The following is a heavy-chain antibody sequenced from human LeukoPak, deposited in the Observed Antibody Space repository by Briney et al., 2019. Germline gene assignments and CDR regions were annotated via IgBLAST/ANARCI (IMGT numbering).Heavy chain of an antibody. J-gene: IGHJ4*02. CDR3: ARSGYSSRWSYLDY. D-gene: IGHD6-13*01. CDR1: GYSFTNNY. CDR2: INPSGGST. Sequence: ASVKVSCKASGYSFTNNYMHWVGQAPGQGLEWLGVINPSGGSTSYAQPFKGRLTMTGDTSARTVYMVLSSLRFEDTAVYYCARSGYSSRWSYLDYWGQGTLVTVSS. V-gene: IGHV1-46*01.